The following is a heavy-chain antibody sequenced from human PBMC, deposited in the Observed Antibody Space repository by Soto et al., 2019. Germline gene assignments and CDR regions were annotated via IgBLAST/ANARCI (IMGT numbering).Heavy chain of an antibody. D-gene: IGHD1-1*01. CDR1: GGSISSGSSY. Sequence: SETLSLTCTVSGGSISSGSSYWGWIRQPPGKGLEWIGCIYYRGNTYYNPALRGRVTISVDTSKNQFSLKLNSVTAADTAMYYCARQITSLNWPDSWGQGVLVTVSS. CDR2: IYYRGNT. V-gene: IGHV4-39*01. J-gene: IGHJ4*02. CDR3: ARQITSLNWPDS.